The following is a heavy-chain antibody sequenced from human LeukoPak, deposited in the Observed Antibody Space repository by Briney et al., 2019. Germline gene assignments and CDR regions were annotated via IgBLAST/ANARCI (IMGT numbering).Heavy chain of an antibody. CDR2: IFYDGSNK. CDR1: GFTFSSYG. D-gene: IGHD6-13*01. Sequence: GGSLRLSCAASGFTFSSYGMHWVRQAPGQGLEWVAVIFYDGSNKDYSDSVKGRFTISRDNSNNTLYLQMNSLRGEDTAIYYCAKGFFGAAAASDYWGQGTMVTVSS. J-gene: IGHJ4*02. CDR3: AKGFFGAAAASDY. V-gene: IGHV3-30*18.